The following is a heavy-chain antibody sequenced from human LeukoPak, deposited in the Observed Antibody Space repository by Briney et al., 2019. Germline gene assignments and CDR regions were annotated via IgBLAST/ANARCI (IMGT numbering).Heavy chain of an antibody. D-gene: IGHD2-15*01. CDR3: AKGTCSGGRCSFDY. CDR2: ISGSGDTT. Sequence: GGSLRLSCAASGFTFSTYAMTWVRQAPGKGLEWVSGISGSGDTTYYADSVKGRFTISRDNSKNTLYLQMNSRRADDTAVYYCAKGTCSGGRCSFDYWGQGTLVTVSS. J-gene: IGHJ4*02. V-gene: IGHV3-23*01. CDR1: GFTFSTYA.